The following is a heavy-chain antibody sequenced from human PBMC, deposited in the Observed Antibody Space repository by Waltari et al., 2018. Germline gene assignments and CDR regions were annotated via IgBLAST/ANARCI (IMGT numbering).Heavy chain of an antibody. CDR2: VLSTGKT. D-gene: IGHD2-15*01. Sequence: QLQESGPGLVKPSGTLSLSCAVSGDSVTSANWWSWVRQSPQRGLEWLGQVLSTGKTNYSLSFASRVTMSLDASNNQFSLKVTSATAADTAVYYCARDRGRGLYLDVWGPGTLVTVSP. J-gene: IGHJ4*02. CDR3: ARDRGRGLYLDV. CDR1: GDSVTSANW. V-gene: IGHV4-4*02.